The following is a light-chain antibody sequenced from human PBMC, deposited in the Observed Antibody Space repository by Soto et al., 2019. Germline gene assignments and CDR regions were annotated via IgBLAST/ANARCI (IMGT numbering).Light chain of an antibody. CDR1: QSVLYSSNNENY. Sequence: DIVMTQSPDSLAVSLGERATINCKTSQSVLYSSNNENYLTWYQQKPGQPPKLLISWASTRESGVTDRFSGSGSGTEFTLTISSLQAEDVAIYYCQQYFSTPRTFGQGARLEIK. CDR3: QQYFSTPRT. V-gene: IGKV4-1*01. CDR2: WAS. J-gene: IGKJ2*01.